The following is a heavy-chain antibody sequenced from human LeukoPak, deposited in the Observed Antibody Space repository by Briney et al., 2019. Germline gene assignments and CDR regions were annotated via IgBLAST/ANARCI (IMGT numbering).Heavy chain of an antibody. D-gene: IGHD4-11*01. CDR2: ISSSSSYI. CDR3: AKDLSRTYSNYDSCFDY. CDR1: GFTFSSYS. V-gene: IGHV3-21*04. J-gene: IGHJ4*02. Sequence: GGSLRLSCAASGFTFSSYSMNWVRQAPGKGLEWVSSISSSSSYIHYADSVKGRFTISRDNAKNSLYLQMNSLRAEDTALYYCAKDLSRTYSNYDSCFDYWGQGTLVTVSS.